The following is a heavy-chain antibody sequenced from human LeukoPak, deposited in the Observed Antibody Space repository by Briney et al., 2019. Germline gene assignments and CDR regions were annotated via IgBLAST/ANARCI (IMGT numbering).Heavy chain of an antibody. CDR3: ARNFYFDY. V-gene: IGHV3-30-3*01. CDR1: GFTFSSYA. J-gene: IGHJ4*02. CDR2: ISYDGSNK. Sequence: GGSLRLSCAASGFTFSSYAMHWVRQAPGKGLEWVAVISYDGSNKYYADSVKGRFTISRDDSKNTLYLQMNSLRAEDTAVYYCARNFYFDYWGQGTLVTVSS.